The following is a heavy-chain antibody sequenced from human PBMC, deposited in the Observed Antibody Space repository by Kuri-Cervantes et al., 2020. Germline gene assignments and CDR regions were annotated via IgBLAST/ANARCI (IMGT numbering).Heavy chain of an antibody. V-gene: IGHV1-69*13. Sequence: SVKVSCKASGYTFTGYYMHWVRQAPGQGLEWMGGIIPIFGTANYAQKFQGRVTITADESTSTAYMELSSLRSEDTAVYYCATPPRACSGGSCYSFDYWGQGTLVTVSS. CDR1: GYTFTGYY. CDR2: IIPIFGTA. CDR3: ATPPRACSGGSCYSFDY. J-gene: IGHJ4*02. D-gene: IGHD2-15*01.